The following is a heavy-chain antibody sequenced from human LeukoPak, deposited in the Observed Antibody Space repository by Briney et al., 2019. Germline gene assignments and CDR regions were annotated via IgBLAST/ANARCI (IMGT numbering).Heavy chain of an antibody. CDR2: IRYDGSNK. CDR3: AKDLTIFYYYYYYMDV. Sequence: GGSLRLSCAASGCTFSSYCMHWVRQAPAKGLEWVAFIRYDGSNKYYADSVKGRFTINRDSSKNTLYLQKNSLRAEDTVVYYCAKDLTIFYYYYYYMDVWGKGTTVTVSS. V-gene: IGHV3-30*02. D-gene: IGHD3-3*01. J-gene: IGHJ6*03. CDR1: GCTFSSYC.